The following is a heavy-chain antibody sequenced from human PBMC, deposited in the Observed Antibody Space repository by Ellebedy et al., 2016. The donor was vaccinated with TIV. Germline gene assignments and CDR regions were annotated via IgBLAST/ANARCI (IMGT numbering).Heavy chain of an antibody. CDR3: ATDGSYGDNLFPAHAFEI. Sequence: GESLKISCAASRFSFSSYWLSWVRQAPGKGLEWVANLRQDENEKYYLDSVRGRFTISRGNAKNSLYLQMNSLSAEDTAVYYCATDGSYGDNLFPAHAFEIWGQGTKVTVSP. D-gene: IGHD1-26*01. V-gene: IGHV3-7*01. CDR1: RFSFSSYW. CDR2: LRQDENEK. J-gene: IGHJ3*02.